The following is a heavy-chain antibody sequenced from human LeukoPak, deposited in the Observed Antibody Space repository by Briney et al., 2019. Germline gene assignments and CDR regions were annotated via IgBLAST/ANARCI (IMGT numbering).Heavy chain of an antibody. CDR3: ARPVPSGGTTIGSDAFDV. V-gene: IGHV4-39*01. D-gene: IGHD4-23*01. CDR1: GDSISSNSHS. CDR2: IFYSGST. Sequence: SETLSLTCTVSGDSISSNSHSWGWLRQPPGKGLEWIGSIFYSGSTYYNPSLKSRVIISVDTSKNQFSLKVSSLTSADTAVYYCARPVPSGGTTIGSDAFDVGGPGTKVTVSS. J-gene: IGHJ3*01.